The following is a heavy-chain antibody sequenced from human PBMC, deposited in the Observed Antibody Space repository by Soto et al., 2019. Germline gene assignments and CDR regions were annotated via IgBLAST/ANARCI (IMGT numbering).Heavy chain of an antibody. Sequence: QVQLVESGGGVVQPGRSLRLSCAASGFTFSSYGMHWVRQAPGKGLEWVAVIWYDGSNKYYADSVKGRFTISRDNSKNTLYLQMNSLRAEDTAVYYCARVSSSSGWYVGYGMDVWGQGTTVTVSS. V-gene: IGHV3-33*01. CDR1: GFTFSSYG. D-gene: IGHD6-19*01. CDR3: ARVSSSSGWYVGYGMDV. J-gene: IGHJ6*02. CDR2: IWYDGSNK.